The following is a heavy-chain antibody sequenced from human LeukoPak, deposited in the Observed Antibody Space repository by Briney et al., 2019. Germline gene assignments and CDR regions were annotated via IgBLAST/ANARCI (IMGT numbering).Heavy chain of an antibody. V-gene: IGHV4-30-2*01. CDR2: INHSGST. CDR1: GGSISSGGYY. J-gene: IGHJ4*02. CDR3: ARARANSYGHFDY. D-gene: IGHD5-18*01. Sequence: SQTLSLTCTVSGGSISSGGYYWSWIRQPPGKGLEWIGEINHSGSTNYNPSLKSRVTISVDTSKNQFSLKLSSVTAADTAVYYCARARANSYGHFDYWGQGTLVTVSS.